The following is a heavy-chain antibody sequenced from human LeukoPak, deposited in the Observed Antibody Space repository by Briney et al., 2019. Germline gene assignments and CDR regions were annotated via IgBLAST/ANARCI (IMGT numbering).Heavy chain of an antibody. Sequence: ASVKVSCKASGYTFTSYYMHWVRQAPGQGLEWMGWINPNSGGTNYAQKFQGRVTMTRDTSISTAYMELSRLRSDDTAVCYCARVPGDFWSGYLDYWGQGTLVTVSS. CDR1: GYTFTSYY. D-gene: IGHD3-3*01. CDR3: ARVPGDFWSGYLDY. CDR2: INPNSGGT. V-gene: IGHV1-2*02. J-gene: IGHJ4*02.